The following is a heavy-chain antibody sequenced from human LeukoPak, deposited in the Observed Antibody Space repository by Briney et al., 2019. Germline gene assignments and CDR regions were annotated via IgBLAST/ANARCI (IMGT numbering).Heavy chain of an antibody. D-gene: IGHD6-19*01. CDR3: ARDLPRSSGFWDY. V-gene: IGHV1-2*02. J-gene: IGHJ4*02. Sequence: ASVKVSCKASGYTFTGYYMHWVRQAPGQGLEWMGWINPNSGGTNYAQKFQGRVTMTTDTSTSTAYMELRSLRSDDTAVYYCARDLPRSSGFWDYWGQGTLVTVSS. CDR2: INPNSGGT. CDR1: GYTFTGYY.